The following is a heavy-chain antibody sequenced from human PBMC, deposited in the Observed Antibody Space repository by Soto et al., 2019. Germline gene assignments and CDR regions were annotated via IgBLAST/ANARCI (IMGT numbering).Heavy chain of an antibody. Sequence: PXVCLRLSCAACGFPFSDHDKDWVRQAPGKGLEWVGRARNKAHGYTTAYAASLKGRFTIPRDDSKNSLSLQMNSLKTEDTAVYFCDRLMGTSFDLWGQGTLVTVSS. CDR2: ARNKAHGYTT. CDR3: DRLMGTSFDL. V-gene: IGHV3-72*01. CDR1: GFPFSDHD. D-gene: IGHD2-8*01. J-gene: IGHJ4*02.